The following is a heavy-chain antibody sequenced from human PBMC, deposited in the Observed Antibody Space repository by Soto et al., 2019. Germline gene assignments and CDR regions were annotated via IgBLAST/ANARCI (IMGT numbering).Heavy chain of an antibody. CDR2: ISYDGSNK. CDR3: ARGRSSSAPPNWFDP. V-gene: IGHV3-30-3*01. CDR1: GFTFSSYA. J-gene: IGHJ5*02. D-gene: IGHD6-6*01. Sequence: GGSLRLSCAASGFTFSSYAMHWVRQAPGKGLEWVAVISYDGSNKYYADSVKGRFTISRDNSKNTLYLQMNSLRAEDTAVYYCARGRSSSAPPNWFDPWGQGTLVTVSS.